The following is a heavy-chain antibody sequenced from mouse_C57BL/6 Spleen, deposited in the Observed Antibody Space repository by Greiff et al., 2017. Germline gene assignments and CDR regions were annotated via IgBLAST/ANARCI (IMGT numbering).Heavy chain of an antibody. D-gene: IGHD1-1*01. CDR2: INPSSGYT. Sequence: VQLVEPGAELARPGASVKMSCKASGYTFTSYTMHWVKQRPGQGLEWIGYINPSSGYTKYNQKFKDKATLTVDKSSSTAYRQLSSLTSEDSAVYYCARGDQLLRDLYYAMDYWGQGTSVTVSS. CDR1: GYTFTSYT. J-gene: IGHJ4*01. CDR3: ARGDQLLRDLYYAMDY. V-gene: IGHV1-4*01.